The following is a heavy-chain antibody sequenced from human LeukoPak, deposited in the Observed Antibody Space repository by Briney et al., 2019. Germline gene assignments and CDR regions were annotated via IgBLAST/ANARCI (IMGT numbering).Heavy chain of an antibody. CDR1: GFTFSSYS. CDR3: ARGYGRVDY. J-gene: IGHJ4*02. CDR2: ISSSSSYI. V-gene: IGHV3-21*01. D-gene: IGHD4-17*01. Sequence: PGGSLRLSCAASGFTFSSYSMNWVRQAPGKGLEWVSSISSSSSYIYYADSVKGQFTISRDNAKNSLYLQMNSLRAEDTAVYYCARGYGRVDYWGQGTLVTVSS.